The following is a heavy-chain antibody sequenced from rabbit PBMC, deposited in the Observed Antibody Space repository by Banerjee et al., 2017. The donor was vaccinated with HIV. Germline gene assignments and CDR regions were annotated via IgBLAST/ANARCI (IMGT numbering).Heavy chain of an antibody. CDR3: VRDQAGDADYGPYYLNL. Sequence: QEQLVESGGGLVQPGGSLKLSCKASGFDFSNYGVTWVRQAPGKGLEWIRYIDPVFSSTHYASWVNGRFTISRHNAQNTLYLQLSSLTAADTATYFCVRDQAGDADYGPYYLNLWGPGTLVTVS. CDR1: GFDFSNYG. D-gene: IGHD2-1*01. V-gene: IGHV1S47*01. CDR2: IDPVFSST. J-gene: IGHJ4*01.